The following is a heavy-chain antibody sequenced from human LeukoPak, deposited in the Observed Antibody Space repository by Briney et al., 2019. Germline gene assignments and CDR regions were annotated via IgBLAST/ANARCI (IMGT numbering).Heavy chain of an antibody. D-gene: IGHD4-23*01. V-gene: IGHV4-59*12. CDR1: GGSISSDY. Sequence: SETLSLTCTVSGGSISSDYWSWIRQPPGKGLEWIGYIHYSGSTNYNPSLKSRVTISVDTSKKQFSLKLSSVTAADTAVYYCARDPTTVVTLPYYFDFWGQGTLVTVSS. J-gene: IGHJ4*02. CDR2: IHYSGST. CDR3: ARDPTTVVTLPYYFDF.